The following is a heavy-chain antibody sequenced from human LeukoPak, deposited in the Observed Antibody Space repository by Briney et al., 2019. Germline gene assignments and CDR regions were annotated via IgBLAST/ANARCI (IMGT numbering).Heavy chain of an antibody. CDR1: GGSISSYY. V-gene: IGHV4-4*07. CDR2: IYTSGST. Sequence: SETLSLTCTVSGGSISSYYWSWIRQPAGKGLEWIGRIYTSGSTNYNPSLKSRVTMSVDTSKNQFSLKLSSVTAADTAVYYCAREPNSSPPAAVDYWGQGTLVTVSS. J-gene: IGHJ4*02. CDR3: AREPNSSPPAAVDY. D-gene: IGHD6-13*01.